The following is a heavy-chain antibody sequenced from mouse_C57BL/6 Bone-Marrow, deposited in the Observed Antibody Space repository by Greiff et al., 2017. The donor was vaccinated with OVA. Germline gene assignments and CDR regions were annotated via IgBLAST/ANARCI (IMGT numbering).Heavy chain of an antibody. V-gene: IGHV1-15*01. Sequence: QVQLQQSGAELVRPGASVTLSCKASGYTFTDYEMHWVKQTPVHGLEWIGAIDPETGGTAYNQKFKGKAILTADKSSSTAYMELRSLTSEDSAVYYGTRDKETVGGFAYWGQGTLVTVSA. J-gene: IGHJ3*01. CDR1: GYTFTDYE. D-gene: IGHD3-1*01. CDR2: IDPETGGT. CDR3: TRDKETVGGFAY.